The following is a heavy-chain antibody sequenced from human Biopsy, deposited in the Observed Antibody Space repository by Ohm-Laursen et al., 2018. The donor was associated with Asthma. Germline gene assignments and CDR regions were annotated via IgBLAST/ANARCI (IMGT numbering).Heavy chain of an antibody. J-gene: IGHJ3*01. CDR1: GYNFISFA. CDR2: VNTGNGDT. CDR3: ARTYYDFMTGQVKDVFGV. Sequence: ASVKVSCKASGYNFISFAIHWVRQAPGQRLEWMGWVNTGNGDTKYSQKFQGRVTITRDASASTAYMELRSLRSEDTATYYCARTYYDFMTGQVKDVFGVWGQGTMVTVSS. D-gene: IGHD3-9*01. V-gene: IGHV1-3*04.